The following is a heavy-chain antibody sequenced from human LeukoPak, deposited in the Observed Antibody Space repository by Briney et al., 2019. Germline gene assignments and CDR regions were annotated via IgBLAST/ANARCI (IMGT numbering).Heavy chain of an antibody. CDR2: ISGLSSTI. Sequence: GGSLRLSCTASGFTFRSHSMIWVRQAPGKGLEWVSYISGLSSTIFYADSVKGRFTISRDNAKNALYVQMNSLRAEDTAVYYCARGLVIADYFDYWGQGTLVTVSS. CDR3: ARGLVIADYFDY. V-gene: IGHV3-48*04. J-gene: IGHJ4*02. CDR1: GFTFRSHS. D-gene: IGHD2-15*01.